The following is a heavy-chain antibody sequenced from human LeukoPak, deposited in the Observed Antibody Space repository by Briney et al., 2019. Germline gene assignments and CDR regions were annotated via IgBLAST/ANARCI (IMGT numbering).Heavy chain of an antibody. V-gene: IGHV4-34*01. D-gene: IGHD4-17*01. CDR2: INHSGST. Sequence: PSETLSLTCAVSGGSFSGYYWTWIRQPPGKGLEWIGEINHSGSTNYNPSLKSRVTISLDTSKNQFSLKLSSVTAADTAVYYCARGQGTVTTHWGQGTLVTVSS. J-gene: IGHJ4*02. CDR1: GGSFSGYY. CDR3: ARGQGTVTTH.